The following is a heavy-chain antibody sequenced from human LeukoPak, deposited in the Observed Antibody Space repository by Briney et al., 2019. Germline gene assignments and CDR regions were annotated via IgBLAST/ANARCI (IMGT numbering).Heavy chain of an antibody. CDR3: AKDGGFGELLGSGAFDI. D-gene: IGHD3-10*01. J-gene: IGHJ3*02. CDR2: ISGSGGST. CDR1: GFTFSSYA. Sequence: GGSLRLSCAASGFTFSSYAMSWVRQAPGKGLEWVSAISGSGGSTYYADSVKGRFTISRDNSKNTLYLQMNSLRAEDTAVYYCAKDGGFGELLGSGAFDIWGQGTMVTVSS. V-gene: IGHV3-23*01.